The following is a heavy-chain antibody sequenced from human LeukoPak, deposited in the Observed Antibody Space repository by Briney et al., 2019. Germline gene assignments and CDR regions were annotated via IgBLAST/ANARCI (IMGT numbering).Heavy chain of an antibody. CDR1: GGSFSGYY. D-gene: IGHD6-6*01. J-gene: IGHJ4*02. Sequence: NPSETLSLTCAVYGGSFSGYYWSWIRQPPGKGLEWIGEINHSGSTNYNPSLKSRVTISVDTSKNQFSLKLSSVTAADTAVYYCARADFDSSSSGFDYWGQGTLVTVSS. CDR3: ARADFDSSSSGFDY. V-gene: IGHV4-34*01. CDR2: INHSGST.